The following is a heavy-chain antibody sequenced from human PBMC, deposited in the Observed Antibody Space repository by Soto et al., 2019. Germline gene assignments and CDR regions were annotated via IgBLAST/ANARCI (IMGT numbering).Heavy chain of an antibody. CDR3: ARTRSFTLGFYYDGMDV. V-gene: IGHV5-51*01. CDR1: GYSFAGYW. J-gene: IGHJ6*02. D-gene: IGHD6-6*01. Sequence: GESLKISCQGSGYSFAGYWIGWVRQMPGKDLEWMGIIYPGDSDTRYSPSFQGQVTISADKSLRTAYLQWTSLKASDTALYYCARTRSFTLGFYYDGMDVWGQGATVTVSS. CDR2: IYPGDSDT.